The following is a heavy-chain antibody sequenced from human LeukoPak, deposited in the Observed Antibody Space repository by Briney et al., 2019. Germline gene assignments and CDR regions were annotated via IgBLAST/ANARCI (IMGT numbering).Heavy chain of an antibody. V-gene: IGHV3-23*01. CDR2: ISGSGGST. J-gene: IGHJ4*02. Sequence: GGSLRPSCAASGFTFSSYAMSWVRQAPGKGLEWVSAISGSGGSTYYADSVKGRFTISRDNSKNTLYLQMNSLRAEDTAVYYCAKDGSVVVAATPDYWGQGTLVTVSS. CDR3: AKDGSVVVAATPDY. D-gene: IGHD2-15*01. CDR1: GFTFSSYA.